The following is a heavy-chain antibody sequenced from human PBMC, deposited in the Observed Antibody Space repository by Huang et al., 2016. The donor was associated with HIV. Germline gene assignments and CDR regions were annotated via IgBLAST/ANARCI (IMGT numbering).Heavy chain of an antibody. D-gene: IGHD1-7*01. J-gene: IGHJ4*02. Sequence: EVQLVESGGIWVQPGRSLRVSCAASGFTFHDHAMHWVRQAPGKGIEGVSGISWNSGSIGYADSVKGRFTISRDNAKNSLYLQMNSLRAEDTALYYCAKGGNWNWGAAPFDYWGQGTLVTVSS. CDR2: ISWNSGSI. CDR3: AKGGNWNWGAAPFDY. CDR1: GFTFHDHA. V-gene: IGHV3-9*01.